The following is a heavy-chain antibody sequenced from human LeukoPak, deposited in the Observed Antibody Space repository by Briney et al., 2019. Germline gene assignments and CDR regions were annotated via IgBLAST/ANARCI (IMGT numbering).Heavy chain of an antibody. CDR1: GGTFSSYA. V-gene: IGHV1-69*05. CDR3: ARGSYWEPSYWFDP. J-gene: IGHJ5*02. CDR2: IIPIFGTA. D-gene: IGHD1-26*01. Sequence: AASVKVSCKASGGTFSSYAISWVRQAPGQGLEWMGGIIPIFGTANYAQKFQGRVTITTDESTSTAYMELRSLRSDDTAVYYCARGSYWEPSYWFDPWGQGTLVTVSS.